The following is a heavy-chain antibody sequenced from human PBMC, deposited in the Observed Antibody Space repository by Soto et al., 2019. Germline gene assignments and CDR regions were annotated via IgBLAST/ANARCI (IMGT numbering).Heavy chain of an antibody. J-gene: IGHJ4*02. Sequence: QVQLVESGGGVVQPGRSLRLSCAASGFTFSSYGMHWVRQAPGKGLEWVAVISYDGSNKYYADSVKGRFTISRDNSKNTLYMQMNRLRAEDTAVYYCAKIPQKTCRGGSCYSWWGQGTLVTVSS. V-gene: IGHV3-30*18. CDR1: GFTFSSYG. CDR2: ISYDGSNK. CDR3: AKIPQKTCRGGSCYSW. D-gene: IGHD2-15*01.